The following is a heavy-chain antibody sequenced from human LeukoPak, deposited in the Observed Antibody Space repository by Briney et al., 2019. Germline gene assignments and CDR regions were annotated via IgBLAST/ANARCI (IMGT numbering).Heavy chain of an antibody. CDR3: AREANEAFDV. CDR2: IGGSSSSR. J-gene: IGHJ3*01. CDR1: GFTFNTYS. V-gene: IGHV3-21*01. Sequence: PGGSLRLSCVASGFTFNTYSMNWVRQAPGKGLEWVSSIGGSSSSRYHADSVKGRFTTSRDNPKNSLYLQMNSLRDDDTAVYYCAREANEAFDVWGQGTMVTVSS.